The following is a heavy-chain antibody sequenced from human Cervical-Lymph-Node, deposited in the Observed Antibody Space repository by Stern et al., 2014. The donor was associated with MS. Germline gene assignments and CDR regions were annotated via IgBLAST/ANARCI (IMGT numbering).Heavy chain of an antibody. CDR1: GFSFSDYG. J-gene: IGHJ4*02. D-gene: IGHD4-23*01. Sequence: VQLVESGGGLVQPGTSLRLSCAASGFSFSDYGIHWVRQAPGKALEWVAVISYDGTHKYYADSVNGRVTISRDNSKNTLSLQINRLRSDDTAVYYCAKDLGGNAFDYWGQGTLVTVSS. CDR3: AKDLGGNAFDY. CDR2: ISYDGTHK. V-gene: IGHV3-30*18.